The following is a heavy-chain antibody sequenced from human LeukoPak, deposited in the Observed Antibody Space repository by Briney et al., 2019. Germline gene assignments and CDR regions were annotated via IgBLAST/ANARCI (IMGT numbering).Heavy chain of an antibody. J-gene: IGHJ4*02. D-gene: IGHD3-10*01. CDR1: GFSLSNYW. CDR3: ARDPELLWFGELLYYRWATGY. CDR2: IKQDGSEK. V-gene: IGHV3-7*01. Sequence: GGSLRLSCAASGFSLSNYWMNWVRQAPGKGLEWVANIKQDGSEKNYVDSVRGRFSISRDNAKNSLILQMNSLRAEDTAVYYCARDPELLWFGELLYYRWATGYWGQGTLVTVSS.